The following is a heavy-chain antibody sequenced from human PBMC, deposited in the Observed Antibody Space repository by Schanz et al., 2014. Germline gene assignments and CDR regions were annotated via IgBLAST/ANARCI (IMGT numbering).Heavy chain of an antibody. CDR1: GFTFGSYG. Sequence: EEQLLQSGGGLVQPGGSLRLSCAASGFTFGSYGMSWVRQGPGKGLEWVSGISGGGGTRNYADSVKGRFTISRDNSKNTLDLQMNNHRARDTAVYYCAKQIHYDILTVTRNWGQGTLVTVSS. CDR3: AKQIHYDILTVTRN. CDR2: ISGGGGTR. J-gene: IGHJ4*02. D-gene: IGHD3-9*01. V-gene: IGHV3-23*01.